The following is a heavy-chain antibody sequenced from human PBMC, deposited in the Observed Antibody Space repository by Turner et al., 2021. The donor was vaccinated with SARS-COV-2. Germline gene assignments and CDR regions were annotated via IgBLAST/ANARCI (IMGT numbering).Heavy chain of an antibody. CDR1: GFSFSNYW. CDR3: AGGAV. V-gene: IGHV3-74*01. J-gene: IGHJ3*01. Sequence: EGQLVESGGALVQPGGSLTLSCAASGFSFSNYWMHWVRQVPGKGLVWVSRANSDGSSTVYADSVRGRFTLSRDNAKNMLYLQMNSLRVDDTAVYYCAGGAVWGQGTMLTVSS. CDR2: ANSDGSST.